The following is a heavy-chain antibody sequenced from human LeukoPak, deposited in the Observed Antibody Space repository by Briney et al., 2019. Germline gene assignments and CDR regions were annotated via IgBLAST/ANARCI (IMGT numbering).Heavy chain of an antibody. CDR1: GGSIRSGTDS. J-gene: IGHJ6*03. CDR3: ARVVWGGDFHYSLDV. Sequence: SQTLSLTCTVSGGSIRSGTDSWSWIRQPDGQGLEWIGRINTSGSTDYNPSFKSRVTMSVDTSKNQVSLKLRSVTAADTAVYYCARVVWGGDFHYSLDVWGKGTTVIVSS. CDR2: INTSGST. V-gene: IGHV4-61*02. D-gene: IGHD7-27*01.